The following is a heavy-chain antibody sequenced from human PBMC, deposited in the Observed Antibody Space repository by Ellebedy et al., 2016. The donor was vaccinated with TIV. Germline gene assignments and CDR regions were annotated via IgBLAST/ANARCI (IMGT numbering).Heavy chain of an antibody. Sequence: SLKISXAASGFTFSSYAMHWVRQAPGKGLEWVSGISWNSGSIGYADSVKGRFTISRDNAKNSLYLQMNSLRAEDTALYYCAKAHTVVTPKGGAFDIWGQGTMVTVSS. CDR3: AKAHTVVTPKGGAFDI. V-gene: IGHV3-9*01. J-gene: IGHJ3*02. CDR1: GFTFSSYA. D-gene: IGHD4-23*01. CDR2: ISWNSGSI.